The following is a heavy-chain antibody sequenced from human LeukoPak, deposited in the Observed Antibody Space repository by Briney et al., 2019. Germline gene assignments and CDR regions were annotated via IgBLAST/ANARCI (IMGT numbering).Heavy chain of an antibody. D-gene: IGHD3-3*01. CDR1: GFTVNNNY. V-gene: IGHV3-53*01. CDR2: IYGGGDT. Sequence: PGGSLRLSCAASGFTVNNNYVNWVRQAPGEGLEWVSIIYGGGDTSYADSVKGRFTISRDNSKNTVYLQMNSLRAEDTAVYYCAKESGYYHYWGQGTLVTVSS. CDR3: AKESGYYHY. J-gene: IGHJ4*02.